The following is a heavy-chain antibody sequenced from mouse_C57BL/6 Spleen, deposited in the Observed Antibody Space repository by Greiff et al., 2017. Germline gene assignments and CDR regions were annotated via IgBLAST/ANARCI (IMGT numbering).Heavy chain of an antibody. CDR2: IRNKANNHAT. CDR3: TRNPYYDYDGGYAMDY. Sequence: DVKLQESGGGLVQPGGSMKLSCAASGFTFSDAWMDWVRQSPEKGLEWVAEIRNKANNHATYSAESVKGRFTISRDDSKSSVYLQMNSLRAEDTGMYYCTRNPYYDYDGGYAMDYWGQGTSVTVSS. V-gene: IGHV6-6*01. D-gene: IGHD2-4*01. J-gene: IGHJ4*01. CDR1: GFTFSDAW.